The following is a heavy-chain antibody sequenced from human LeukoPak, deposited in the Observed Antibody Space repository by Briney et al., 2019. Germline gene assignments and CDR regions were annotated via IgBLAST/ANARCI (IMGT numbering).Heavy chain of an antibody. D-gene: IGHD4-17*01. CDR1: GFTFSNYA. Sequence: GGSLRLSCAASGFTFSNYAMSWVRQAPGKGLEWVSGISGSDGTTYYADSVKGRFTISRDNAENSLYLQMNSLRAEDTAVYYCAAYYGATRDYYYYYMDVWGKGTTVTVSS. J-gene: IGHJ6*03. CDR3: AAYYGATRDYYYYYMDV. CDR2: ISGSDGTT. V-gene: IGHV3-23*01.